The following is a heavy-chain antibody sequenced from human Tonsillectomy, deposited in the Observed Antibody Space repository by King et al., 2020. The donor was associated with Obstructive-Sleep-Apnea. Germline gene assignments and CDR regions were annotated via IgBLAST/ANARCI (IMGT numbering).Heavy chain of an antibody. D-gene: IGHD5-18*01. CDR3: ARGGIQLWFGYGMDV. J-gene: IGHJ6*02. CDR1: GFTFSSYW. CDR2: INSDGSST. Sequence: VQLVESGGGLVQPGGSLRLSCAASGFTFSSYWMHWVRQAPGKGLVWVSRINSDGSSTSYAASVRGRFTISRDNSKNTRYLQMNRRRAEETAVYYCARGGIQLWFGYGMDVWGQGTTVTVSS. V-gene: IGHV3-74*01.